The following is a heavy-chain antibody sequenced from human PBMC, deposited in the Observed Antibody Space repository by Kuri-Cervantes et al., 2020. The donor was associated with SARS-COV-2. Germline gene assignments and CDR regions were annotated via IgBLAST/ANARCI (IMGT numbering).Heavy chain of an antibody. V-gene: IGHV4-38-2*01. CDR3: ARRAAAGTILLDY. D-gene: IGHD6-13*01. Sequence: SETLSLTCAVSGYSISSGYYWGWIRQPPGKGLEWIGSIYHSGSNYYNPSLKSRVTISVDTSKNQFSLKLSSVTAADTAVYYCARRAAAGTILLDYWGQGTLVTVSS. J-gene: IGHJ4*02. CDR1: GYSISSGYY. CDR2: IYHSGSN.